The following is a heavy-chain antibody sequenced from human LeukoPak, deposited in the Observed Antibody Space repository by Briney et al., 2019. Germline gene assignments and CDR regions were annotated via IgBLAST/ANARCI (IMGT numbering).Heavy chain of an antibody. J-gene: IGHJ5*02. V-gene: IGHV3-15*01. Sequence: GGSLRLSCAASGFTFSNAWMSWVRQAPGKGLEWVGRIKSKTDGGTTDHAAPVKGRFTISRDDSKNTLYLQMNSLKTEDTAVYYCTTAPSSTSWFDPWGQGTLVTVSS. D-gene: IGHD2-2*01. CDR2: IKSKTDGGTT. CDR3: TTAPSSTSWFDP. CDR1: GFTFSNAW.